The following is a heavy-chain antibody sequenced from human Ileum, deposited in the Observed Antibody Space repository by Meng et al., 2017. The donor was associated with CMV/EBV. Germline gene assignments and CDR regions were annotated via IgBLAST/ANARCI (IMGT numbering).Heavy chain of an antibody. J-gene: IGHJ4*02. CDR1: GFTFSPYW. V-gene: IGHV3-7*01. Sequence: GESLKISCVASGFTFSPYWMSLVRQTPWKGLEWVANINEHGSEQYYMGSVRGRFTISRDNAKNSLYLQMNSLRVEDTAVYYCARGGGNTRFDYWGQGTLVTVSS. CDR2: INEHGSEQ. D-gene: IGHD3-16*01. CDR3: ARGGGNTRFDY.